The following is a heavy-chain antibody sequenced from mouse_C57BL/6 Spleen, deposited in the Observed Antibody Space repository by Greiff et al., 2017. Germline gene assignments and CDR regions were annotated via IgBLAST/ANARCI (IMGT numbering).Heavy chain of an antibody. D-gene: IGHD2-4*01. CDR1: GYTFTDYY. Sequence: VQLQQSGPELVKPGASVKISCKASGYTFTDYYMNWVKQSHGKSLEWIGDINPNNGGTSYTQKFKGKATLTVDKSSSTAYMELRSLTSEDSAVYYCARGYDYDWGQGTLVTVSA. V-gene: IGHV1-26*01. CDR2: INPNNGGT. J-gene: IGHJ3*01. CDR3: ARGYDYD.